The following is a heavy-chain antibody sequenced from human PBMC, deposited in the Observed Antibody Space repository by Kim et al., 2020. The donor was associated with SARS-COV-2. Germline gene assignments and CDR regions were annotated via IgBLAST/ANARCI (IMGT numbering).Heavy chain of an antibody. CDR3: ARESGYGDYAGDY. J-gene: IGHJ4*02. V-gene: IGHV3-21*01. D-gene: IGHD4-17*01. Sequence: YADSVKGRFTISRDNAKNSLYLQMNSLRAEDTAVYYCARESGYGDYAGDYWGQGTLVTVSS.